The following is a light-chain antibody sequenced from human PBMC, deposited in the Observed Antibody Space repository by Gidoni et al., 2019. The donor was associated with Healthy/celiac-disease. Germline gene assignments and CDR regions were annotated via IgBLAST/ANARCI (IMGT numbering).Light chain of an antibody. CDR3: QQSYSTFYS. CDR2: AAS. J-gene: IGKJ2*03. Sequence: DIQMTQSPSSLSASVGDRVTITCRASQSISSYLNWYQQKPGKAPKLLIYAASSLQSGVPSRFSGSGSGTDFILTISSLQPEDFATYYCQQSYSTFYSFXQXTKLEIK. CDR1: QSISSY. V-gene: IGKV1-39*01.